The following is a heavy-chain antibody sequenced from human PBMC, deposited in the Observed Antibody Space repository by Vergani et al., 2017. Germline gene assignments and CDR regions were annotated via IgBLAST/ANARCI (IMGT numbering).Heavy chain of an antibody. Sequence: QVQLQESGPGLVKPSQTLSLTCTVSGGSISSGSYYWSWIRQPAGKGLEWIGRIYTSGSTNYNPSLKSRVTISVDTSKNQFSLKLSSVTAADTAVYYCARDNLYCSGGSCSNWFDPWGQGTLVTVSS. CDR2: IYTSGST. CDR1: GGSISSGSYY. CDR3: ARDNLYCSGGSCSNWFDP. V-gene: IGHV4-61*02. D-gene: IGHD2-15*01. J-gene: IGHJ5*02.